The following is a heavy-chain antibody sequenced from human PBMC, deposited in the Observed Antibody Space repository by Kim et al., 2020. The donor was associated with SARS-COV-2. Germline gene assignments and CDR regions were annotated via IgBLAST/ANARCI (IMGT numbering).Heavy chain of an antibody. CDR2: INHSGST. V-gene: IGHV4-34*01. J-gene: IGHJ4*02. CDR3: ATGLTDTAMVTVLHYFDY. Sequence: SETLSLTCAVYGGSFSGYYWSWIRQPPGKGLEWIGEINHSGSTNYNPSLKSRVTISVDTSKNQFSLKLSSVTAADTAVYYCATGLTDTAMVTVLHYFDYWGQGTLVTVSS. D-gene: IGHD5-18*01. CDR1: GGSFSGYY.